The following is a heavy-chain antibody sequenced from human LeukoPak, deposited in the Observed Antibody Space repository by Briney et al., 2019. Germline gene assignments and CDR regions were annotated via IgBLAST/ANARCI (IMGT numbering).Heavy chain of an antibody. J-gene: IGHJ4*02. Sequence: SGGSLRPSCAASGFTFSSYWMNWVRQAPGKGLVWVSRIASDGSSTTYADSVKGRFSISRDNAENTLFLEMSSLRVEDTAVYYCVRERNNFWSGHHSIFDSWGQGTLVTVSS. V-gene: IGHV3-74*01. CDR2: IASDGSST. CDR1: GFTFSSYW. D-gene: IGHD3-3*01. CDR3: VRERNNFWSGHHSIFDS.